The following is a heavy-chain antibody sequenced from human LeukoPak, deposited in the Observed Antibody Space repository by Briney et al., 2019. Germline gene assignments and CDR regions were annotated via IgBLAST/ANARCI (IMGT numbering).Heavy chain of an antibody. J-gene: IGHJ4*02. CDR2: ISSSGSTI. V-gene: IGHV3-48*03. Sequence: GGSLRLSCAASGFTFSSYEMNWVRQAPGKGLEWVSYISSSGSTIYYADSVKGRFTISRDNSKNTLYLQMNSLRAEDTAVYYCAKYHRSSSWYGLDYWGQGTLVTVSS. CDR3: AKYHRSSSWYGLDY. CDR1: GFTFSSYE. D-gene: IGHD6-13*01.